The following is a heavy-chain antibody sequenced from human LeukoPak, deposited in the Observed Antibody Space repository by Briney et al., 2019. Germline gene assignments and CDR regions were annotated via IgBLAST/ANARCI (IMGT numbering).Heavy chain of an antibody. Sequence: PSETLSLTCTVSGASISNYYWSWIRQPPGKGLEWIGYISYSGSTNYNPSLRSRVTISVDTSKNQFSLKLSSVTAADTAVYYCARAGYSYGYFGYWGQGTLVTVSS. V-gene: IGHV4-59*12. CDR1: GASISNYY. CDR3: ARAGYSYGYFGY. CDR2: ISYSGST. D-gene: IGHD5-18*01. J-gene: IGHJ4*02.